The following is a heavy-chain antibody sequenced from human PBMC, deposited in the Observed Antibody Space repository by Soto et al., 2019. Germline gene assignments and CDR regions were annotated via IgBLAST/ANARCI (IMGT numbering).Heavy chain of an antibody. Sequence: EVQLVESGGGLVKPGGSLRLSCAASGFTFSSYSMNWVRQAPGKGLEWVSSISSSSSYIYYADSVKGRFTISRDNAKNSLYLQMNSLRAEDTAVYYCARIQRGYDAFVIWGQGTMVTVSS. J-gene: IGHJ3*02. CDR1: GFTFSSYS. V-gene: IGHV3-21*01. CDR2: ISSSSSYI. CDR3: ARIQRGYDAFVI. D-gene: IGHD2-15*01.